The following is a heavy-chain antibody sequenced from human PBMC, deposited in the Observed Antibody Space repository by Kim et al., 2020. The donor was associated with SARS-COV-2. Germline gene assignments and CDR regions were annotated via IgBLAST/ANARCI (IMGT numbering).Heavy chain of an antibody. CDR3: ARGGVGAAADDY. J-gene: IGHJ4*02. V-gene: IGHV1-69*01. Sequence: NYAQKCQGRVTITADESTSTAYMELSSLRSEDTAVYYCARGGVGAAADDYWGQGTLVTVSS. D-gene: IGHD6-13*01.